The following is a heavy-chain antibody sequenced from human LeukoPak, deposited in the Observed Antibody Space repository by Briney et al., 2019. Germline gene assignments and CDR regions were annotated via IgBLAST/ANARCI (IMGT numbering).Heavy chain of an antibody. D-gene: IGHD1-26*01. J-gene: IGHJ6*03. CDR3: VRTPYSGSAPRYYYMGV. CDR1: GFTFNMYG. CDR2: IRFDGTNK. V-gene: IGHV3-30*02. Sequence: GESLKISCAASGFTFNMYGMHWVRQAPGEGPEWLTFIRFDGTNKYYANSVKGRFTISRDNSMNTVYLQMNSLRAEDTALYYCVRTPYSGSAPRYYYMGVWGKGTTVTVS.